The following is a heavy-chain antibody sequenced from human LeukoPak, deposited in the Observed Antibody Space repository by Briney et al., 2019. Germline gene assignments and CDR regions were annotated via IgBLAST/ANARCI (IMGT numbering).Heavy chain of an antibody. J-gene: IGHJ6*04. CDR1: GFTFSSYA. D-gene: IGHD1-1*01. V-gene: IGHV3-23*01. CDR3: AKEGGTTGYYGMDV. Sequence: PGGSLRLSCAASGFTFSSYAMSWVRQAPGKGLEWVSAMSGNGGSTYYADSVKGRFTISRDKSKNTLYQQMNSLRAEDTAIYYCAKEGGTTGYYGMDVWGKGTTVTVSS. CDR2: MSGNGGST.